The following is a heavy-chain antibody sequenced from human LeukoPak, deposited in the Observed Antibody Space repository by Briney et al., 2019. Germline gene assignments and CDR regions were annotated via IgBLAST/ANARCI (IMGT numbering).Heavy chain of an antibody. D-gene: IGHD2-15*01. CDR1: GYTFTSYD. V-gene: IGHV1-8*01. CDR2: MNPNSGNT. J-gene: IGHJ6*03. Sequence: ASVKVSFKASGYTFTSYDINWVRQATGQGLEWMGWMNPNSGNTGYAQKFQGRVTMTRNTSISTAYMELSSLRSEDTAVYYCARNVAVNYYYYYMDVWGKGTTVTVSS. CDR3: ARNVAVNYYYYYMDV.